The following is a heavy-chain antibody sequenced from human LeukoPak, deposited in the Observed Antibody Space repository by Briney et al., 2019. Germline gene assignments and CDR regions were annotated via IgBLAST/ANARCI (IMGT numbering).Heavy chain of an antibody. CDR2: IIPIFGTA. J-gene: IGHJ4*02. Sequence: GASVKVSCKASGGTFSSYAISWVRQAPGQGLEWMEGIIPIFGTANYAQKFQGRVTITTDESTSTAYMELSSLRSEDTAVYYCAIANSSSGTKRPSGYWGQGTLVTVSS. CDR3: AIANSSSGTKRPSGY. D-gene: IGHD6-6*01. V-gene: IGHV1-69*05. CDR1: GGTFSSYA.